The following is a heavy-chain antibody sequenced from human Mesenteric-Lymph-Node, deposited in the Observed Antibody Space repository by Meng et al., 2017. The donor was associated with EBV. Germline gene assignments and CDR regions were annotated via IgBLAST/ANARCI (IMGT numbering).Heavy chain of an antibody. CDR2: MNPNGGNT. CDR3: ARGSTVASY. D-gene: IGHD4-23*01. CDR1: GYTFTSYH. J-gene: IGHJ4*02. Sequence: QVQLVQAGAEVKKPGASMNGSCKASGYTFTSYHITWVRQASGQGLEWMGWMNPNGGNTGYAQKFQGRVTMTRNTSISTAYMELSSLRSEDTAVYYCARGSTVASYWGQGTLVTVSS. V-gene: IGHV1-8*01.